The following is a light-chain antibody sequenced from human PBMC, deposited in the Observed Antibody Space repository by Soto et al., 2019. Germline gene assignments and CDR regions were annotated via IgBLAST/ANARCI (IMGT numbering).Light chain of an antibody. V-gene: IGLV1-40*01. J-gene: IGLJ2*01. CDR1: SSNIGADYY. CDR3: QSFDTRLNTVV. Sequence: QSAVTQPPSVSGAPGQRVTISCTGSSSNIGADYYVHWYQQFPGRAPKLLIYGNRNRPSGVPDRFSGTKAGTSASLDIAGLQAEDEADYYCQSFDTRLNTVVFGGGTKLTVL. CDR2: GNR.